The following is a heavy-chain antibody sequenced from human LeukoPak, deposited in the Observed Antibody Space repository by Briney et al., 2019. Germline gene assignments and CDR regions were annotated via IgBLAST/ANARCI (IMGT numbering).Heavy chain of an antibody. CDR1: GFIFNKAW. CDR2: VTTTAEGETV. CDR3: TAGLGKTDDDS. J-gene: IGHJ4*02. Sequence: GGSLRLSCGVSGFIFNKAWMSWIRQAPGKGLEWVGRVTTTAEGETVDYAAPVRGRFTISRDDSKSTVYLHMNSLESEDTAIYYCTAGLGKTDDDSWGQGTLVTVSS. V-gene: IGHV3-15*01. D-gene: IGHD4-11*01.